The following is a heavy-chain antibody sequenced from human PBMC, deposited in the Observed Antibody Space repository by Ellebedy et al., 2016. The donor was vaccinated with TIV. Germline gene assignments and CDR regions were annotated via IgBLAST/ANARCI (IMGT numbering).Heavy chain of an antibody. V-gene: IGHV3-64D*06. J-gene: IGHJ4*02. CDR1: GFTFSSYA. CDR2: ISGNGGST. Sequence: GESLKISCSASGFTFSSYAMHWVRQAPGKGLQYVSAISGNGGSTYHSDSVKGRFAISRDNSKNTLYLQMSSLRPEDTAVYYCVKSRAMTMATSDHWGQGTLVTVSS. CDR3: VKSRAMTMATSDH. D-gene: IGHD4-17*01.